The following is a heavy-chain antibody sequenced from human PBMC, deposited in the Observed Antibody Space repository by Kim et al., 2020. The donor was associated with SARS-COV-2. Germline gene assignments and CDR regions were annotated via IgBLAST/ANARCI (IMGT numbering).Heavy chain of an antibody. Sequence: GGSLRLSCAASGFTFSSYAMSWVRQAPGKGLEWVSAISGSGGSTYYADSVKGRFTISRDNSKNTLYLQMNSLRAEDTAVYYCAKDSEDLAYCGGDCYSFDYWGQGTLVTVSS. CDR3: AKDSEDLAYCGGDCYSFDY. CDR2: ISGSGGST. V-gene: IGHV3-23*01. D-gene: IGHD2-21*01. J-gene: IGHJ4*02. CDR1: GFTFSSYA.